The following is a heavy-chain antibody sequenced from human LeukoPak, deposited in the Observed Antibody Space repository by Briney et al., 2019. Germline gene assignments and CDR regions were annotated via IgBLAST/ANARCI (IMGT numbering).Heavy chain of an antibody. J-gene: IGHJ2*01. CDR3: ARVADHFRWNLDL. CDR2: IYSGGTT. CDR1: GSTLSTHY. V-gene: IGHV3-53*01. Sequence: GGSLRLSCAASGSTLSTHYMNWVRQAPGKGLEWVSIIYSGGTTYYGDSVKGRFTISRDTSKNTLSLQMNRLRAEDTAVYFCARVADHFRWNLDLWGRGTLVTVSS.